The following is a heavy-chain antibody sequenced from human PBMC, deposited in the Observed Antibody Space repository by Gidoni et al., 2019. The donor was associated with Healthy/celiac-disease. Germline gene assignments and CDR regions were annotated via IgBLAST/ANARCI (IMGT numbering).Heavy chain of an antibody. J-gene: IGHJ1*01. V-gene: IGHV1-2*02. CDR2: INPNRGGT. CDR1: GSTFTGYE. CDR3: ASGSSGWYGSEYFQH. D-gene: IGHD6-19*01. Sequence: QVQLVQSGAEVKKPGASVKVSCKASGSTFTGYEMHWVRQAPGQGLEWMGWINPNRGGTNYAQKFQGRVTMTRGTSISTAYMELSRLRSDDTAVYYCASGSSGWYGSEYFQHWGQGTLVTVSS.